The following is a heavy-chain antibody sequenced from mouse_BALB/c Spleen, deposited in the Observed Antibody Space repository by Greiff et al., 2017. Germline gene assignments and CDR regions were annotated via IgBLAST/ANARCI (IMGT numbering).Heavy chain of an antibody. J-gene: IGHJ4*01. CDR3: TRGCDGYYDYAMDY. D-gene: IGHD2-3*01. V-gene: IGHV6-6*02. CDR1: GFTFSNYW. Sequence: EVQLQESGGGLVQPGGSMKLSCVASGFTFSNYWMNWVRQSPEKGLEWVAEIRLKSNNYATHYAESVKGRFTISRDDSKSSVYLQMNNLRAEDTGIYYCTRGCDGYYDYAMDYWGQGTSVTVSS. CDR2: IRLKSNNYAT.